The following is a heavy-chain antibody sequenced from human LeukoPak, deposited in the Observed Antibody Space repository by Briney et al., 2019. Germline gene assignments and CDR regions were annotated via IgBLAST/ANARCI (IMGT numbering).Heavy chain of an antibody. V-gene: IGHV3-48*03. CDR3: VRENLAYEV. D-gene: IGHD3-22*01. J-gene: IGHJ4*02. CDR2: ISSSSGSTI. CDR1: GFSFSGYE. Sequence: PGRSLRLSCAASGFSFSGYEMNWVRQAPGKGLEWISYISSSSGSTIYYADSVKGRFTISIDNAKNSLYLQMNSLRAEDTAVYYCVRENLAYEVWGQGTLVTVSS.